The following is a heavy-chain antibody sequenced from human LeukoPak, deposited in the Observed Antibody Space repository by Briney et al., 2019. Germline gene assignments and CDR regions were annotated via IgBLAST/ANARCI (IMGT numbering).Heavy chain of an antibody. D-gene: IGHD5-18*01. Sequence: GGSLRLSCAASGFTFSSYAMTWVRQAPGKGLEWVSAISGSGGSTYYADSVKGRFTISRDNSKNTLFLQMNSLRAEDTAVYYCARDLSGIAGYTYGRGIDYWGQGTLVTVSS. CDR1: GFTFSSYA. J-gene: IGHJ4*02. CDR2: ISGSGGST. V-gene: IGHV3-23*01. CDR3: ARDLSGIAGYTYGRGIDY.